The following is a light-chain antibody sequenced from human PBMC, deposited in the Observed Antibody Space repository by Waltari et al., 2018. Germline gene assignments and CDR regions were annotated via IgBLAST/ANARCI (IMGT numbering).Light chain of an antibody. J-gene: IGKJ2*01. CDR3: QQSYTLPYT. CDR2: DTS. V-gene: IGKV1-39*01. CDR1: QTIYNS. Sequence: DIQMTQSPSPLSAPVGDRVTITCRASQTIYNSLKWYQHKPEKAPKLLISDTSTLQSGVPSRFSGRGSGTEFTLTISRLQPEDCGTYYCQQSYTLPYTFGQGTKLDI.